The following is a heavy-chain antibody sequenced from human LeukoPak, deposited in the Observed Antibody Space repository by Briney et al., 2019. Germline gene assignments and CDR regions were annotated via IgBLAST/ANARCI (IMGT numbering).Heavy chain of an antibody. CDR1: GGSISSYY. Sequence: SETLSLTCTVSGGSISSYYWSWIRQPPGKGLEWIGYIYTSGSTNYNPSLKSRVTISVDTSKNQFSLKLSSVTAADTAVYYCARASGNYDILTGPQYGLDYWGQGTLVTVSS. CDR2: IYTSGST. D-gene: IGHD3-9*01. J-gene: IGHJ4*02. CDR3: ARASGNYDILTGPQYGLDY. V-gene: IGHV4-4*09.